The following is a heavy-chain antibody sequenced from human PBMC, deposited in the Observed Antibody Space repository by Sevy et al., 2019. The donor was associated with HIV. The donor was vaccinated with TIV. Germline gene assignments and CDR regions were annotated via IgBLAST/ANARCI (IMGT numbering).Heavy chain of an antibody. CDR3: ARDLEFYDYGDYGPAFMPDY. V-gene: IGHV3-33*01. CDR1: GFTFSTYR. Sequence: GGSLRLSCAASGFTFSTYRMHWVRQAPGKGLEWVAVIWFDGSNTYYADSVKGRFTISRDIAKNTLHLQMNSLRAEDTAVYYCARDLEFYDYGDYGPAFMPDYWGQGTLVTVSS. CDR2: IWFDGSNT. J-gene: IGHJ4*02. D-gene: IGHD4-17*01.